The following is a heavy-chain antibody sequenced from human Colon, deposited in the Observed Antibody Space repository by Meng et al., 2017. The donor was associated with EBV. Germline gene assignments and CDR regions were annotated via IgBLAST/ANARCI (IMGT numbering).Heavy chain of an antibody. V-gene: IGHV4-39*01. J-gene: IGHJ4*02. CDR2: QCHADDT. D-gene: IGHD4-23*01. Sequence: HLQRRESGLGRVKPSETLSLSCTVSGGPISRTGTCGGWIRQPPGKGLEWIGSQCHADDTYYNPSLMGRVTISVDTSKNQVSLKLTSVTAADTSIYYCARHTFSGNPGGIDSWGQGILVTVSS. CDR1: GGPISRTGTC. CDR3: ARHTFSGNPGGIDS.